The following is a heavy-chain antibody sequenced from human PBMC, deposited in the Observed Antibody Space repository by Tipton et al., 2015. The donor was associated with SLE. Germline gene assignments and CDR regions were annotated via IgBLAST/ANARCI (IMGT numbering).Heavy chain of an antibody. CDR2: IHHSGIT. CDR1: GYSIRNGYY. D-gene: IGHD3-10*01. J-gene: IGHJ6*02. CDR3: ARQRLRLLSPLDA. Sequence: TLFLTCNVSGYSIRNGYYWGWIRQAPGKGLEWTGTIHHSGITYYNPSRKSRVTISVDTSKNQFSLELTSVTAADTAGYYCARQRLRLLSPLDAWGQGTTVTVS. V-gene: IGHV4-38-2*02.